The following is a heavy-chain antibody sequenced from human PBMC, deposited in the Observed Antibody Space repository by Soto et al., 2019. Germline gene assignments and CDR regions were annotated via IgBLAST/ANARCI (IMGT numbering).Heavy chain of an antibody. CDR3: ARINSSSLDGWFDP. D-gene: IGHD6-13*01. V-gene: IGHV4-31*03. Sequence: PSETLSLTCTVSGGSISSGVYYWSWIRQHPGKGLEWIGYIYYSGSTYYNPSLKSRVTISVDTSKNQFSLKLSSVTAADTAVYYCARINSSSLDGWFDPWGQGTRVTAPQ. J-gene: IGHJ5*02. CDR1: GGSISSGVYY. CDR2: IYYSGST.